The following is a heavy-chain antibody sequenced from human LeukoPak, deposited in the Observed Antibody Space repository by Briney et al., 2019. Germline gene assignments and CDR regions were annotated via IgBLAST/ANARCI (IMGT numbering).Heavy chain of an antibody. V-gene: IGHV3-7*01. D-gene: IGHD1-26*01. CDR2: IKQDGSEK. Sequence: GGSLRLSCAASGFTFSSYWMSWVRQAPGKGLEWVANIKQDGSEKYYVDSVKGRFTISRDNAKNSLYLQMNSLRAEDTAVYYCASDLVGARADYWGQGTLVTVSS. J-gene: IGHJ4*02. CDR1: GFTFSSYW. CDR3: ASDLVGARADY.